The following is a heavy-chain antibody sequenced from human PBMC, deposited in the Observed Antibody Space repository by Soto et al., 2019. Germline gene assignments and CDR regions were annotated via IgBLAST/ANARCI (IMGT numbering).Heavy chain of an antibody. Sequence: EVQLVESGGGLVKPGASLRLSCAASGFTFNIACMSWVRQSPGKGLEWVGRIRSKSDGGTTDCAAPVRGRFSISRDDSKNTLYLQMSSLEIEDTAVYYCTEGTSFWAQGTLVTVSS. CDR1: GFTFNIAC. CDR3: TEGTSF. J-gene: IGHJ1*01. CDR2: IRSKSDGGTT. D-gene: IGHD4-17*01. V-gene: IGHV3-15*01.